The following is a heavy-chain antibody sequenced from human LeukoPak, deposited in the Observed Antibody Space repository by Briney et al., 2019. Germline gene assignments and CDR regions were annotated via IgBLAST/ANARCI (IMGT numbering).Heavy chain of an antibody. J-gene: IGHJ4*02. CDR2: IYSGGST. CDR3: ARDTGWFRELHPGD. D-gene: IGHD3-10*01. V-gene: IGHV3-53*01. Sequence: GGSLRLSCAASGFTVSSDYMSWVRQAPGKGLEWVSVIYSGGSTYYADSVKGRFTISRDNSKNTLYLQMNSLRAEDTAAYYCARDTGWFRELHPGDWGQGTLVTVSS. CDR1: GFTVSSDY.